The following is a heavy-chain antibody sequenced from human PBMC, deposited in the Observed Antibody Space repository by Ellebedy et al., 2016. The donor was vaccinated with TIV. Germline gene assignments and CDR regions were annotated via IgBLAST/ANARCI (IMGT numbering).Heavy chain of an antibody. J-gene: IGHJ4*02. Sequence: GESLKISCAASGFTFSDYYVNWIRQAPGKGLEWVSYISQNSDYTNYADSVKGRFTISRDNAKNALYLQMNSLRAEDTAVYYCVKTARLGDYWGQGALVTVSS. CDR3: VKTARLGDY. D-gene: IGHD1-1*01. CDR1: GFTFSDYY. V-gene: IGHV3-11*06. CDR2: ISQNSDYT.